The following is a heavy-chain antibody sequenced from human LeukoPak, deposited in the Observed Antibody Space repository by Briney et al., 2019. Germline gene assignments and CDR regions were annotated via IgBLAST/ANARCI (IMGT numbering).Heavy chain of an antibody. CDR1: GYTFTRYG. Sequence: ASVKVSCKASGYTFTRYGISWVRQAPGQGLEWMGWINPNSGGTNYAQKFQGRVTMTRDTSISTAYMELSRLRSDDTAVYYCARDSRKVATITMNAFDIWGQGTMVTVSS. CDR3: ARDSRKVATITMNAFDI. CDR2: INPNSGGT. D-gene: IGHD5-24*01. V-gene: IGHV1-2*02. J-gene: IGHJ3*02.